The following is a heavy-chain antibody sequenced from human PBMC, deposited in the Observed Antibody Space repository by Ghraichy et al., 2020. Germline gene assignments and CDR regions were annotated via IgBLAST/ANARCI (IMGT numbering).Heavy chain of an antibody. J-gene: IGHJ4*02. V-gene: IGHV3-23*01. Sequence: GGSLRLSCAASGFTFSSYAMSWVRQAPGKGLEWLSSISDSGGTTYYADSVKGRFTISRDNSKNTLYLHMNSLRVEDTAVYYCARTAGFDYWGQGTLVTVSS. CDR1: GFTFSSYA. CDR2: ISDSGGTT. CDR3: ARTAGFDY.